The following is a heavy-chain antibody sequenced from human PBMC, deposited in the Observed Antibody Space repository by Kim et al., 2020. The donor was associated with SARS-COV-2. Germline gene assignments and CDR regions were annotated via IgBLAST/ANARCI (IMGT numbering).Heavy chain of an antibody. CDR1: GYIFSSYS. Sequence: ASVKVSCKASGYIFSSYSMNWVRQAPGQGLEWMGWINTKTGNSTYAQGFTGRFVFSLDTSVSTAYLQISRLKAEDTAMYYCARADSSGYYVYFDYWGQGTLVPVST. CDR3: ARADSSGYYVYFDY. V-gene: IGHV7-4-1*02. J-gene: IGHJ4*02. CDR2: INTKTGNS. D-gene: IGHD3-22*01.